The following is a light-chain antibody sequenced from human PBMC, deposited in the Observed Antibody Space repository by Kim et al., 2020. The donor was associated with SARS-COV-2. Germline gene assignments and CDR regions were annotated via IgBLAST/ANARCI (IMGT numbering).Light chain of an antibody. V-gene: IGKV3-20*01. Sequence: EIVLTQSPGTLSLSPGERATLSCRASQSVSSAYFTWYQQKPGQAPRLLIYVASNRATGTPDRFSGSGSGTHFTLTISRLEPEDFAVYYCQQYERSRRIFGQGTRLEIK. CDR2: VAS. CDR1: QSVSSAY. J-gene: IGKJ2*01. CDR3: QQYERSRRI.